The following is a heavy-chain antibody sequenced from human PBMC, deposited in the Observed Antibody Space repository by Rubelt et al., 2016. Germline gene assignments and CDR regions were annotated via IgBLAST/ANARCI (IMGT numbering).Heavy chain of an antibody. V-gene: IGHV4-59*08. Sequence: QVQLQESGPGLVKPSETLSLTCTVSGGSISSYYWSWIRQPPGKGLEWIGYIYYSGSTNYNPSLKSRVTSSVDTSKNQFSLKLSAVTAADTAVYYCAGVGYSGSYSYWYFDLWGRGTLVTVSS. J-gene: IGHJ2*01. D-gene: IGHD1-26*01. CDR2: IYYSGST. CDR1: GGSISSYY. CDR3: AGVGYSGSYSYWYFDL.